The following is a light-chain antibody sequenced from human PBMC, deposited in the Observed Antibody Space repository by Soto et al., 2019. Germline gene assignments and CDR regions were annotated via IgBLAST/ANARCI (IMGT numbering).Light chain of an antibody. CDR2: DVT. Sequence: QSALTQPASVSGSPGQSITIACTGTSSDVGYYKYVSWYRQHPGKAPKLIIYDVTSRPSGVSNRFSGSKSGNTASLIISGLQADDEADYYCSSYTTASVVFGGGTKLTVL. V-gene: IGLV2-14*03. J-gene: IGLJ2*01. CDR1: SSDVGYYKY. CDR3: SSYTTASVV.